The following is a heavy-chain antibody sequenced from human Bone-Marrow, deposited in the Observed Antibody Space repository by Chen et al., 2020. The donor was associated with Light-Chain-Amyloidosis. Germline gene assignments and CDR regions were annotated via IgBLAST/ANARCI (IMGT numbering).Heavy chain of an antibody. Sequence: EVQVVESGGGLLQPGGSLRLPCVASGFTFSNYWMNWVRQAPGKGLDWVANIKEDGSEKYYVDSVKGRFTISRDNAKNSLYLQMNSLRAEDTAVYYCLKGMDVWGQGTTVTVSS. CDR1: GFTFSNYW. J-gene: IGHJ6*02. CDR2: IKEDGSEK. CDR3: LKGMDV. V-gene: IGHV3-7*05.